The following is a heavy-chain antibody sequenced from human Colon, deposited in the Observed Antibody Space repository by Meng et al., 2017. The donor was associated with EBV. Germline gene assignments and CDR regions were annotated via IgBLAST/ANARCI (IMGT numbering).Heavy chain of an antibody. V-gene: IGHV4-34*01. Sequence: QVQLQQWGVGLLNPSETLSLSCAVYGGSFRGYYWTWIRQPPGKGLEWVAEINYSGNTNYSPSLKSRVTISIDTSKNQFSLKLSSVTAADTAIYYCARRLAALDYWGQGTLVTVSS. CDR3: ARRLAALDY. J-gene: IGHJ4*02. CDR1: GGSFRGYY. D-gene: IGHD6-19*01. CDR2: INYSGNT.